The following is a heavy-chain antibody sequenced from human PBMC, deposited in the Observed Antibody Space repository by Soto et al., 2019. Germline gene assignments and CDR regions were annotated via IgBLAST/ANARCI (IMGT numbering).Heavy chain of an antibody. J-gene: IGHJ4*02. V-gene: IGHV1-69*13. Sequence: SVKVSCKASGGTFSSYAISWVRQAPGQGLEWMGGIIPIFGTANYAQKFQGRVTITADESTSTAYMELSSLRSEDTAVYYCARDFYVDTAMAYFDYSGQGTLVTVSS. D-gene: IGHD5-18*01. CDR1: GGTFSSYA. CDR2: IIPIFGTA. CDR3: ARDFYVDTAMAYFDY.